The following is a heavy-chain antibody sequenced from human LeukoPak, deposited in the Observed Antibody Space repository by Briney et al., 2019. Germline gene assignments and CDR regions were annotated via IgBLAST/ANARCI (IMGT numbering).Heavy chain of an antibody. CDR3: AKDDQYYDSSGYYYGYFDY. CDR1: GFTFSSYA. D-gene: IGHD3-22*01. V-gene: IGHV3-23*01. CDR2: ISGSGGST. Sequence: GGSLRLSCAASGFTFSSYAMSWVRQAPGKGLEWVSAISGSGGSTYYADSVKGRFTISRDNSKNTLYLQMNSLRAEDTAVYYCAKDDQYYDSSGYYYGYFDYWGQGTLVTVSS. J-gene: IGHJ4*02.